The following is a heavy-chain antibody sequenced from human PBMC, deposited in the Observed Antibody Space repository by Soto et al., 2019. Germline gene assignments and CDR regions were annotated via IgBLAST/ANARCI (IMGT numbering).Heavy chain of an antibody. Sequence: QVQLQESGPGLVKPSETLSLTCTVAGGSISSYYWSWIRQPPGRGLQWIGYIYHTESTTYNYNPSLKSRVTISLDTFKNQFSLKLTSVTAADTAVYYCATGRVLYGSEYWGQGTLVTVSS. CDR3: ATGRVLYGSEY. CDR1: GGSISSYY. CDR2: IYHTESTTY. J-gene: IGHJ4*02. V-gene: IGHV4-59*03. D-gene: IGHD3-10*01.